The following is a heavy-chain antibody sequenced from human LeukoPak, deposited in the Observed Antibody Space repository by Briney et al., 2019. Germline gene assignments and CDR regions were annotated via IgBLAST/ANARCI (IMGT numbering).Heavy chain of an antibody. J-gene: IGHJ3*02. Sequence: PGRSLRLSCAASGFTFSNYGMHWVRQAPGKGLEWVAVIAYDGSNEYYAEFVKGRFTISRDNSKNTLYLQMYSLRAEDTAVYFCPKDQGIAVAGTDDAFDIWGQGTRVTLSS. D-gene: IGHD6-19*01. V-gene: IGHV3-30*18. CDR2: IAYDGSNE. CDR3: PKDQGIAVAGTDDAFDI. CDR1: GFTFSNYG.